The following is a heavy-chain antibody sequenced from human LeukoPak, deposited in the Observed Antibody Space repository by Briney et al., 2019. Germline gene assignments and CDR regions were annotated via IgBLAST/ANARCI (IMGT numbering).Heavy chain of an antibody. Sequence: PSETLSLTCAVYGGSFSGYYWSWIRQPPGEGLEWIGEINYSGSTNYNPSLKSRVTISVDTSKNQFSLKLSSVTAADTAVYYCARLTSGWYDSGPIWGQGTLVTVSS. V-gene: IGHV4-34*01. J-gene: IGHJ4*02. CDR3: ARLTSGWYDSGPI. D-gene: IGHD6-19*01. CDR1: GGSFSGYY. CDR2: INYSGST.